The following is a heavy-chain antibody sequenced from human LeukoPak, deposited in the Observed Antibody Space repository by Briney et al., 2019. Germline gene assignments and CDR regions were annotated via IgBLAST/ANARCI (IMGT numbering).Heavy chain of an antibody. Sequence: GGSLRLSCAASGFTFSSYAVSWVRQAPGKGLEWVSAISGSGDSTYYADSVKGRFTISRDKSTNTLHLQMSSLRAEDTAIYYCAKEIDYDXXXXNXFDPWGXGTLVTVS. V-gene: IGHV3-23*01. D-gene: IGHD4-4*01. J-gene: IGHJ5*02. CDR1: GFTFSSYA. CDR3: AKEIDYDXXXXNXFDP. CDR2: ISGSGDST.